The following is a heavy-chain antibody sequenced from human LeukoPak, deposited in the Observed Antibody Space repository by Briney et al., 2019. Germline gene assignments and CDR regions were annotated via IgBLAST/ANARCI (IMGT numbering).Heavy chain of an antibody. CDR2: IYYSGST. CDR1: GGSISSGDYY. CDR3: ARVYYYDNSGYGKDYFDY. D-gene: IGHD3-22*01. J-gene: IGHJ4*02. Sequence: SQTLSLTCTVSGGSISSGDYYWSWIRQPPGKGLEWIWYIYYSGSTYYNPSLKSRVHISVDTSKNQFSLKLSSVTAADTAVYYCARVYYYDNSGYGKDYFDYWGQGTLVTVSS. V-gene: IGHV4-30-4*01.